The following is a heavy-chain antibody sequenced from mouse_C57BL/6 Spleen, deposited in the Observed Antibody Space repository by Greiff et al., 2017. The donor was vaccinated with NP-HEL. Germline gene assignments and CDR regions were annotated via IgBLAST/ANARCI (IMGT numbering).Heavy chain of an antibody. CDR2: ISSGGDYI. CDR3: TRDYSNYEFAY. CDR1: GFTFSSYA. V-gene: IGHV5-9-1*02. D-gene: IGHD2-5*01. J-gene: IGHJ3*01. Sequence: EVQVVESGEGLVKPGGSLKLSCAASGFTFSSYAMSWVRQTPEKRLEWVAYISSGGDYIYYADTVKGRFTISRDNARNTLYLQMSSLKSEDTAMYYCTRDYSNYEFAYWGQGTLVTVSA.